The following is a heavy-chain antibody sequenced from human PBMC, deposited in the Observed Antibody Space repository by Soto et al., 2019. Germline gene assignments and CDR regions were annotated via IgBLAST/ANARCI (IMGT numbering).Heavy chain of an antibody. D-gene: IGHD1-26*01. V-gene: IGHV1-18*04. CDR1: GYSFSSYG. CDR3: ARDPGAATFDY. CDR2: INPYNGNT. Sequence: ASVKVSCKASGYSFSSYGVSWVRQAPGQGLEWIGWINPYNGNTLNEQNLQGRVTLTTDTSTSTAYMELRSLRSDDTAIYYCARDPGAATFDYWGQGTLVTVSS. J-gene: IGHJ4*01.